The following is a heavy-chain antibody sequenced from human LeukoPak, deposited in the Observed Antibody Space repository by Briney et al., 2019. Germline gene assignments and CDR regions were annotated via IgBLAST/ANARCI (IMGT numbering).Heavy chain of an antibody. Sequence: GRSLRLSCAASGFTFSSYATHWVRQAPGKGLEWVAVISYDGSNKYYADSVKGRFTISRDNSKNTLYLQMNSLRAEDTAVYYCARDTLYGNYFDYWGQGTLVTVSS. CDR3: ARDTLYGNYFDY. V-gene: IGHV3-30-3*01. CDR2: ISYDGSNK. CDR1: GFTFSSYA. D-gene: IGHD3-10*01. J-gene: IGHJ4*02.